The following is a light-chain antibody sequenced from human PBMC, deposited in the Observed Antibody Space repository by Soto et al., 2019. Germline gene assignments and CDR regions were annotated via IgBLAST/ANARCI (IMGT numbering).Light chain of an antibody. Sequence: QSALTQPASVSGSPGQSITISGTGTSSAVGSYNLVSWYQQHQGKAPKLMIYEGSKRPSGVSNRFSGSKSGNTASLTISGLQAEDEADYYCCSYAGSSTLVFGGGTQLTVL. J-gene: IGLJ2*01. V-gene: IGLV2-23*01. CDR2: EGS. CDR1: SSAVGSYNL. CDR3: CSYAGSSTLV.